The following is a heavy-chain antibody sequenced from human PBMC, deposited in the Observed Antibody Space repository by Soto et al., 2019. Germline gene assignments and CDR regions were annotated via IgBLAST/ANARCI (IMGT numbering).Heavy chain of an antibody. CDR2: MSHSGGT. CDR3: ARVERGTATTVVAAFDI. CDR1: GGFVSSGSYY. V-gene: IGHV4-34*01. D-gene: IGHD1-1*01. J-gene: IGHJ3*02. Sequence: QVQLQQWGAGLLKPSETLSLTCAVYGGFVSSGSYYWSWIRQPPGKGLEWIGEMSHSGGTHFNPSLTGGVTISVDTAKNQCSLMMCSVTAADKALYYCARVERGTATTVVAAFDIWGPGTMVTVSS.